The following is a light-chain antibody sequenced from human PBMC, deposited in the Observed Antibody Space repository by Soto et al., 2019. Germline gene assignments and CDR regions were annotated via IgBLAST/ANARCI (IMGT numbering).Light chain of an antibody. Sequence: QSALTQPPSASGSPGQSVTISCTGTSSDVGGYNYVSWYQQHPGKAPKLMIYEVSKRPSGVPARFSGSKSGNTASLTVSGLQAEDEADYYCSSYAGSNIPYVFGTGTKVTVL. CDR1: SSDVGGYNY. V-gene: IGLV2-8*01. CDR3: SSYAGSNIPYV. J-gene: IGLJ1*01. CDR2: EVS.